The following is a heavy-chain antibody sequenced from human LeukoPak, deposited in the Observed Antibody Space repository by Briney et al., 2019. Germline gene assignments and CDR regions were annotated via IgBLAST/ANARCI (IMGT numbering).Heavy chain of an antibody. D-gene: IGHD3-22*01. CDR2: IYHSGST. V-gene: IGHV4-4*02. CDR1: GGSISSSNW. CDR3: ARVVNDYYDSSGYYPSYYYYGMDV. Sequence: SETLSLTCAVSGGSISSSNWWSWVRQPPGKGLEWIGEIYHSGSTNYNPSLKSRVTISVDKSKSQFSLKLSSVTAADTAVYYCARVVNDYYDSSGYYPSYYYYGMDVWGQGTTVTVSS. J-gene: IGHJ6*02.